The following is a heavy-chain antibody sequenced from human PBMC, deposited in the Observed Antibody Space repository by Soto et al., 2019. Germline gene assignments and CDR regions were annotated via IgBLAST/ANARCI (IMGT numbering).Heavy chain of an antibody. CDR1: GFTVSSNY. D-gene: IGHD6-13*01. V-gene: IGHV3-30-3*01. J-gene: IGHJ4*02. Sequence: GGSLRLSCAVSGFTVSSNYMSWVRQAPGKGLEWVAVISYDGSNKYYADSVKGRVTMTTDTSTSTAYMELRSLRSDDTAVYYCASYGHSSSWSQFDYWGQGTLVTVSS. CDR2: ISYDGSNK. CDR3: ASYGHSSSWSQFDY.